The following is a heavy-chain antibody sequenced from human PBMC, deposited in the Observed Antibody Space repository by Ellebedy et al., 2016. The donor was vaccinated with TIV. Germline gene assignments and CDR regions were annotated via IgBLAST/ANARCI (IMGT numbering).Heavy chain of an antibody. V-gene: IGHV3-33*01. CDR1: GFTFSSYG. CDR3: ARANTVMVRRNHMDV. CDR2: IWYDGSNK. Sequence: PGGSLRLSCAASGFTFSSYGMHWVRQAPGKVLEWVALIWYDGSNKNYADSVKGRFTISRDNSKNTLYLQMNSLRAEDTAVYYCARANTVMVRRNHMDVWGQGTTVTVSS. J-gene: IGHJ6*02. D-gene: IGHD5-18*01.